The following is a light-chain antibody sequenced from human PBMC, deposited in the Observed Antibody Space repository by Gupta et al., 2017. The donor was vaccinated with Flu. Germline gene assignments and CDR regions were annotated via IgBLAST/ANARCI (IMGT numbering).Light chain of an antibody. CDR2: GVR. CDR1: NKDGGNYDY. V-gene: IGLV2-11*03. Sequence: TNKDGGNYDYLSWYQQHPGKAPKLKIYGVRKRPSGVPDRFSGSKTDTTASLAIAGLQAEDEANYYCCSCTGTFTFVFGGGTKLTVL. CDR3: CSCTGTFTFV. J-gene: IGLJ2*01.